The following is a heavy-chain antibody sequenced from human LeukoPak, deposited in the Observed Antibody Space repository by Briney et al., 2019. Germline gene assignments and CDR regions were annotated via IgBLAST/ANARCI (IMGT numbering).Heavy chain of an antibody. Sequence: SETLSLTCTVSGGSISSGSYYWSWIRQPAGKGLEWIGRIYTSGSTNYNPSLKSRVTISVDTSKNQFSLKLSSVTAADTAVYYCARGFYDILTGYSNWFDPWGQGTLVTVSS. D-gene: IGHD3-9*01. CDR1: GGSISSGSYY. CDR3: ARGFYDILTGYSNWFDP. CDR2: IYTSGST. J-gene: IGHJ5*02. V-gene: IGHV4-61*02.